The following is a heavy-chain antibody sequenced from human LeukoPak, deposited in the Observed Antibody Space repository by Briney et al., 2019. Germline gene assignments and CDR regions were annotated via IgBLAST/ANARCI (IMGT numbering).Heavy chain of an antibody. D-gene: IGHD3-3*01. CDR1: AGTFSSYA. V-gene: IGHV1-69*05. CDR2: IIPIFGTA. Sequence: GSSVKVSCKASAGTFSSYANSWVRQAPGQGLEWMGGIIPIFGTANYAQKFQGRVTITTDESTSTAYMELSSLRSEDTAVYCCARALRFLEWFPDVWGKGTTVTVSS. J-gene: IGHJ6*04. CDR3: ARALRFLEWFPDV.